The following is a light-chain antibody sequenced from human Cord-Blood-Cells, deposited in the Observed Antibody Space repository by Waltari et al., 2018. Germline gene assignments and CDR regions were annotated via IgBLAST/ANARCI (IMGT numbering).Light chain of an antibody. CDR3: QKYNSAPWT. Sequence: DIQMTQSPSSLSASVGDRVTITCRASQGLSNYLAWYQQKPGKVPKHLIYAASTLQSGVPSRFSGSGSGTDFTLTISSLQPEDVATYYCQKYNSAPWTFGQGTKVEVK. J-gene: IGKJ1*01. CDR2: AAS. CDR1: QGLSNY. V-gene: IGKV1-27*01.